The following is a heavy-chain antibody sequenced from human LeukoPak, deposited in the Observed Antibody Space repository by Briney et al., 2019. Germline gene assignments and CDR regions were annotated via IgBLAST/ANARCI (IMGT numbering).Heavy chain of an antibody. J-gene: IGHJ4*02. D-gene: IGHD4-17*01. CDR2: INTNTGNP. CDR3: ARSNNDGDYLGVGFDY. Sequence: GASVKVSCKTSGYTFISYAMNWVRQAPGQGLEWMGWINTNTGNPTYAQGFTGRFVFSLDTSVSTANLQISSLKAEDTAVYYCARSNNDGDYLGVGFDYWGQGTLVTVSS. CDR1: GYTFISYA. V-gene: IGHV7-4-1*02.